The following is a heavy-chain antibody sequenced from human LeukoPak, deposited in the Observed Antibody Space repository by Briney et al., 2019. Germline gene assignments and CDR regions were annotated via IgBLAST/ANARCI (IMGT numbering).Heavy chain of an antibody. J-gene: IGHJ4*02. CDR2: ITNNGGTT. CDR1: GFTFASYA. D-gene: IGHD2-2*03. Sequence: PGGSLRLSCAASGFTFASYAMHWIRQAPGKGLEYVSAITNNGGTTFYANSVKGRFTISRDNSKNTLFLQMGSLRPEDMAVYYCARVDDFTYDYWGQGTLDTVSS. V-gene: IGHV3-64*01. CDR3: ARVDDFTYDY.